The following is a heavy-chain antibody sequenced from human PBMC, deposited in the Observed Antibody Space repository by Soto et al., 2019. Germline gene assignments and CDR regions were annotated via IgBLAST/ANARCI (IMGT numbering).Heavy chain of an antibody. V-gene: IGHV3-23*01. D-gene: IGHD3-10*01. J-gene: IGHJ3*02. CDR1: RFTFSNYA. Sequence: GGSLRLSCAASRFTFSNYAMSWVRQAPGKGLEWVSTISGSGGNTYYADSVKGRFSISRDNSKNTLSLQMNSLSAEDTAVYYCAKSRPYTVLSNSGAFDIWGQGTMVTVSS. CDR2: ISGSGGNT. CDR3: AKSRPYTVLSNSGAFDI.